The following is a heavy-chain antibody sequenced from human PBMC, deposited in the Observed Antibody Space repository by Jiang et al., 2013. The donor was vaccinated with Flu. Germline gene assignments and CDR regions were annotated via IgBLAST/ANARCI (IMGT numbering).Heavy chain of an antibody. J-gene: IGHJ2*01. CDR3: ARALAVAGNAGWYYDL. Sequence: SQTLSLTCAISGDSVSSNSAAWSWIRQSPSRGPEWLGRTYYRSKWYDDYAVSVKSRITVNPDTSKNQFSLQLNSVTPEDTAVYYCARALAVAGNAGWYYDLWGRGTLVTV. V-gene: IGHV6-1*01. CDR2: TYYRSKWYD. CDR1: GDSVSSNSAA. D-gene: IGHD6-19*01.